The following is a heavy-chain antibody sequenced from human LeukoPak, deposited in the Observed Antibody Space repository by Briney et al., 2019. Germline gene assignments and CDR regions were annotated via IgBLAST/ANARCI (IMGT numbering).Heavy chain of an antibody. CDR1: GGSISSYY. V-gene: IGHV4-59*01. CDR3: ARQYSYGYYFDY. Sequence: SETLSLTCTVSGGSISSYYWSWIRQPPGKGLEWIGYIYYSGSTNYNPSLKSRVTISVDTSKNQFSLKLSPVTAADTAVYYCARQYSYGYYFDYWGQGTLVTVSS. D-gene: IGHD5-18*01. J-gene: IGHJ4*02. CDR2: IYYSGST.